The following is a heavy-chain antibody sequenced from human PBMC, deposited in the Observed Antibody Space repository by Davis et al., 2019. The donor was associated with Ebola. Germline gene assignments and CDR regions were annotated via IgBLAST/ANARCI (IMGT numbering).Heavy chain of an antibody. CDR1: GYTFTSYY. V-gene: IGHV1-2*02. CDR3: ARGYIAVPSYAFDI. Sequence: ASVKVSCKASGYTFTSYYMHWVRQAPGQGLEWMGWINPNSGGTNYAQKLQGRVTMTTDTSTSTAYMELRSLRSDDTAVYYCARGYIAVPSYAFDIWGQGTMVTVSS. D-gene: IGHD6-19*01. CDR2: INPNSGGT. J-gene: IGHJ3*02.